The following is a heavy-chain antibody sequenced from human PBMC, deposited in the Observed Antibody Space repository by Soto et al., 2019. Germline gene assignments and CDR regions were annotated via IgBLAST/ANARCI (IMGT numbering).Heavy chain of an antibody. Sequence: GGSLRLSCAASGFTFSIYWMTWVRQAPGKGLEWVADIKQDGSEKYYGDSVKGRFTISRDNGKNSLYLQMNSLRDEDTAVYYCASRGYCTNGVCYLQAFDYWGQGTLVTVSS. V-gene: IGHV3-7*01. J-gene: IGHJ4*02. CDR1: GFTFSIYW. D-gene: IGHD2-8*01. CDR2: IKQDGSEK. CDR3: ASRGYCTNGVCYLQAFDY.